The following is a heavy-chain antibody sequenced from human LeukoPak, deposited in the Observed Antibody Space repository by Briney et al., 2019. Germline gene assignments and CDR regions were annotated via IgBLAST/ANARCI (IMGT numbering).Heavy chain of an antibody. V-gene: IGHV1-2*02. CDR1: GYTFTGYY. CDR2: INPNSGGT. J-gene: IGHJ6*02. CDR3: ARDPGFDYDSSGPDYYYYGMDV. Sequence: GASVKASCKASGYTFTGYYMHWVRQAPGQGLEWMGWINPNSGGTNYAQKFQRRVTMTRATSISTAYMELSRLRSDDTAVYYCARDPGFDYDSSGPDYYYYGMDVWGQGPTVTVSS. D-gene: IGHD3-22*01.